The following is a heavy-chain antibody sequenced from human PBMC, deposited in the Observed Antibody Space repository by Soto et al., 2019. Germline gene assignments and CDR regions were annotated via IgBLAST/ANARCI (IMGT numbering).Heavy chain of an antibody. Sequence: SETLSLTCTVSGDSFSGYFWSWIRQPAGKGLEWIGRVYTSGATDYNPSLTSRATVSVDTSRNQFSLKLRFVTAADTAVYYCARGGPDIVVPTGRYYYGLDVWGQGTTVTVSS. CDR2: VYTSGAT. D-gene: IGHD3-10*01. J-gene: IGHJ6*02. V-gene: IGHV4-4*07. CDR3: ARGGPDIVVPTGRYYYGLDV. CDR1: GDSFSGYF.